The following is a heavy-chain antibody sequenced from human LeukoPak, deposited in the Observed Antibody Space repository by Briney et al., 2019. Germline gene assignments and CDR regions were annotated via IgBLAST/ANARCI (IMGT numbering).Heavy chain of an antibody. CDR1: GFTFSSYN. J-gene: IGHJ4*02. CDR3: ARIGSGWYWDF. CDR2: TSGLSDYI. D-gene: IGHD6-19*01. V-gene: IGHV3-21*06. Sequence: GGSLRLSCAASGFTFSSYNMYWVRQAPGKGLEWVASTSGLSDYIFHAGPVKGRFTISRDNAKNSLFLQMNSLRAEDTAVYYCARIGSGWYWDFWGQGTLVTVSS.